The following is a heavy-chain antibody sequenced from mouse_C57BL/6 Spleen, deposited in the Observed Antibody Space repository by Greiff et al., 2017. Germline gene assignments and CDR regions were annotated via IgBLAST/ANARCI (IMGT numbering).Heavy chain of an antibody. CDR3: ARGFYYGSSYAMDY. CDR2: IYPGDGDT. CDR1: GYAFSSSW. D-gene: IGHD1-1*01. V-gene: IGHV1-82*01. Sequence: VQLKESGPELVKPGASVKISCKASGYAFSSSWMNWVKQRPGKGLEWIGRIYPGDGDTNYNGKFKGKATLTADKSSSTAYMQLSSLTSEDSAVYFCARGFYYGSSYAMDYWGQGTSVTVSS. J-gene: IGHJ4*01.